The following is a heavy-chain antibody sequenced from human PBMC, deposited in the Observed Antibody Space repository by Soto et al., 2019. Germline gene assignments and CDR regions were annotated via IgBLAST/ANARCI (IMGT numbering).Heavy chain of an antibody. D-gene: IGHD3-3*01. V-gene: IGHV3-23*01. CDR3: AKVQTYYDFWEREDAFDI. J-gene: IGHJ3*02. Sequence: GGSLRLSCAASGFTFSSYAMSWVRQAPGKGLEWVSAISGSGGSTYYADSVKGRFTISRDNSKNTLYLQMNSLRAEDTAVYYCAKVQTYYDFWEREDAFDIWGQGTMVTVSS. CDR2: ISGSGGST. CDR1: GFTFSSYA.